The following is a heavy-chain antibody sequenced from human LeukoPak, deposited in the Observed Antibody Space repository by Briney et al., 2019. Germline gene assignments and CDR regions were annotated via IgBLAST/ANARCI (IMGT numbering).Heavy chain of an antibody. J-gene: IGHJ4*02. D-gene: IGHD6-13*01. CDR1: GYSISSGYC. CDR3: ASIRSGYSSSWTFNQQNFDY. CDR2: IYHSGST. V-gene: IGHV4-38-2*02. Sequence: SETLSLTCTVSGYSISSGYCWGWIRQPPGKGLEWIGSIYHSGSTYYNPSLKSRVTISVDTSKNQFSLKLSSVTAADTAVYYCASIRSGYSSSWTFNQQNFDYWGQGTLVTVSS.